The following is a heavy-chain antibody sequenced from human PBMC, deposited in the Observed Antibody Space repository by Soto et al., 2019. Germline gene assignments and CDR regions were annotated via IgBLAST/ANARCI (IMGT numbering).Heavy chain of an antibody. CDR2: INPNSGGT. Sequence: XSVKVSCEASVYTFTRYYMHWVRQAPGQGLEWMGWINPNSGGTNYAQKFQGRVTMTRDTSISTAYMELSRLRSDDTAVYYCARSAGWGVAAHYSYYGMDVWGQGPTVTV. CDR3: ARSAGWGVAAHYSYYGMDV. V-gene: IGHV1-2*02. CDR1: VYTFTRYY. J-gene: IGHJ6*02. D-gene: IGHD3-10*01.